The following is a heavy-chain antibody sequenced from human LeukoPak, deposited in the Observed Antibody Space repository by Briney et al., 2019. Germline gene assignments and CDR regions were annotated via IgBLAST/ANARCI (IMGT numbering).Heavy chain of an antibody. J-gene: IGHJ1*01. CDR1: GFTFSKYS. D-gene: IGHD2-15*01. V-gene: IGHV3-33*01. Sequence: GGSLRLSCAASGFTFSKYSMNSVRQAPGKGLEWVAVIWYDGGNKYYADSVKGRFTISRDNSKNTLYLQMNSLRAEDTAVYYCARDRAEVAPGSPPYCQHWGQGTLVTVSS. CDR2: IWYDGGNK. CDR3: ARDRAEVAPGSPPYCQH.